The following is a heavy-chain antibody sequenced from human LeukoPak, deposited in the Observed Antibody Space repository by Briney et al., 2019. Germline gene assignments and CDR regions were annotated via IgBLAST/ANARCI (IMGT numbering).Heavy chain of an antibody. CDR2: IFHSGGT. Sequence: PSETLSLTCTVPGGSISGFYWSWIRQPPGKGLEWIGYIFHSGGTDYNPSLKSRLTISTDTPKNQFYLNLSSVTAADTAVYYCARHSWGGYYLDYWGQGTLVTVSS. J-gene: IGHJ4*02. CDR3: ARHSWGGYYLDY. CDR1: GGSISGFY. D-gene: IGHD3-16*01. V-gene: IGHV4-59*08.